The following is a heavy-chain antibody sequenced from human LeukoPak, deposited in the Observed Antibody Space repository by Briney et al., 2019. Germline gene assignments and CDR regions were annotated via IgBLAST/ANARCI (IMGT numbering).Heavy chain of an antibody. Sequence: GGSLRLSCAASGFTFGSYAMHWVRQAPGKGLEWVAVISYDGSNKYYADSVKGRFTISRDNSKNTLYLQMNSLRAEDTAVYYCARGGIAVAGTSPGLDYWGQGTLVTVSS. CDR3: ARGGIAVAGTSPGLDY. CDR2: ISYDGSNK. V-gene: IGHV3-30*04. D-gene: IGHD6-19*01. CDR1: GFTFGSYA. J-gene: IGHJ4*02.